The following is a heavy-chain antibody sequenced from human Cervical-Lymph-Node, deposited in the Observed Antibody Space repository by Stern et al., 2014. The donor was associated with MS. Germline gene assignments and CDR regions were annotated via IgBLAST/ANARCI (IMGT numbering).Heavy chain of an antibody. J-gene: IGHJ4*02. CDR2: ISPTNGGT. CDR3: AAHGYSPDYSLDV. D-gene: IGHD5-18*01. Sequence: DQLVESGAEVKKPGASVKVSCKASGYTFTSFYVNWVRQAPGQGTAYMGMISPTNGGTDFAQNFQVSVTLTRDTSINTAYMELSGLKSDDTAIYYCAAHGYSPDYSLDVWGQGTLVTVSS. CDR1: GYTFTSFY. V-gene: IGHV1-2*02.